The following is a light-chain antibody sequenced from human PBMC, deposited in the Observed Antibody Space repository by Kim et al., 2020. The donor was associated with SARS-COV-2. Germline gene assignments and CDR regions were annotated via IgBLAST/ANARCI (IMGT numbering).Light chain of an antibody. CDR2: DAA. CDR1: QSVSSY. Sequence: SPGERATLSCRASQSVSSYLAWYQQKPGQAPRLLIYDAANRATGIPARFSGSGSGTDFTITISSLEPEDFAVYYCQQRSNWPPLTFGGGTKVEIK. CDR3: QQRSNWPPLT. J-gene: IGKJ4*01. V-gene: IGKV3-11*01.